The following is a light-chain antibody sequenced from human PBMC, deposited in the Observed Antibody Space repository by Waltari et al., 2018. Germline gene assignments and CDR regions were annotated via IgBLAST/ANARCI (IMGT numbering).Light chain of an antibody. J-gene: IGKJ5*01. CDR1: QSVSSN. Sequence: EIVIMQSLDPRSEARGERATFSCRASQSVSSNLAWYQQKPGQAPRLLIYEASTRATSIPARFRGSGSGTDFTLTISSLQSEDSAVYYCQQYNHWPPITFGQGTRLEIK. V-gene: IGKV3-15*01. CDR3: QQYNHWPPIT. CDR2: EAS.